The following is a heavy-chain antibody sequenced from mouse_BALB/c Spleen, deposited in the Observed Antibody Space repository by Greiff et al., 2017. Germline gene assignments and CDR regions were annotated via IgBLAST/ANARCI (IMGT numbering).Heavy chain of an antibody. D-gene: IGHD4-1*01. Sequence: EVKVVESGGGLVKPGGSLKLSCAASGFAFSSYDMSWVRQTPEKRLEWVAYISSGGGSTYYPDTVKGRFTISGDNAKNTLYLQMSSLKSEDTAMYYCARHSGTDYWGQGTTLTVSS. CDR1: GFAFSSYD. CDR2: ISSGGGST. V-gene: IGHV5-12-1*01. J-gene: IGHJ2*01. CDR3: ARHSGTDY.